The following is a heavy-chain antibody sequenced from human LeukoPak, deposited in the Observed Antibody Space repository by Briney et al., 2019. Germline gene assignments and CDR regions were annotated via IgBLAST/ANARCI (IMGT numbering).Heavy chain of an antibody. J-gene: IGHJ4*02. V-gene: IGHV4-39*01. CDR2: IYYSGST. CDR1: GGSISSSSYY. Sequence: KTSETLSLTCTVSGGSISSSSYYWGWIRQPPGKGLEWIGSIYYSGSTYYNPSLKSRVTISVDTSKNQFSLKLSSVTVADTAVYYCASSAAAIGYWGQGTLVTVSS. D-gene: IGHD2-15*01. CDR3: ASSAAAIGY.